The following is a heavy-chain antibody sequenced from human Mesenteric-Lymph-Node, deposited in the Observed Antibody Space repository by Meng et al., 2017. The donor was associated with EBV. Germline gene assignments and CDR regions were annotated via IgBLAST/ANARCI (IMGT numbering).Heavy chain of an antibody. CDR2: ISGSGGTT. Sequence: LGFGGGLVPQGWSPRISCGASGFNFNIYDINVVRQARGRGLEWVSGISGSGGTTYYADSVKGRFSISRDNSGNTVYLQMNNLRAEDTAVYYCSNLPYNYWGQGTLVTVSS. V-gene: IGHV3-23*01. J-gene: IGHJ4*01. D-gene: IGHD5-24*01. CDR1: GFNFNIYD. CDR3: SNLPYNY.